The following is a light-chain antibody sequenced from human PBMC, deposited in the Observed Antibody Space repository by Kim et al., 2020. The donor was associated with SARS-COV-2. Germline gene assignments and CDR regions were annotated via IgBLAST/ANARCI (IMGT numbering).Light chain of an antibody. J-gene: IGKJ1*01. V-gene: IGKV1-27*01. CDR3: KKYNSAPRT. CDR2: AAS. CDR1: QDITNS. Sequence: GSVGNRGTITYRGHQDITNSLAWYQQKPGQGPKLLIYAASTVQSGVPPRFSGSGSGTEFTLTISSLQTEDVATYYCKKYNSAPRTFGPGTKVDIK.